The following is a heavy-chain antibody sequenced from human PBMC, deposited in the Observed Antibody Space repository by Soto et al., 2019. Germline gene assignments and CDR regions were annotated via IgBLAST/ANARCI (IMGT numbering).Heavy chain of an antibody. CDR2: INPYSGDT. J-gene: IGHJ4*02. CDR3: ARDYHDYGGNSGFDS. Sequence: QVQLVQSGAEVKNPGASVKLSCKASGYTFTGYYLHWVRQAPGQGLEWLGWINPYSGDTHYAQKFQGWVTITEDTSISTAYMELSRLRSDDTAIYYCARDYHDYGGNSGFDSWGQGTLVTVSS. V-gene: IGHV1-2*04. CDR1: GYTFTGYY. D-gene: IGHD4-17*01.